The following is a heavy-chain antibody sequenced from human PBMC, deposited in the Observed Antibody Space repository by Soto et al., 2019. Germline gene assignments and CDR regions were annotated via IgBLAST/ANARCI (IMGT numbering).Heavy chain of an antibody. J-gene: IGHJ4*01. CDR3: ATARIEQQPEVGGIDY. V-gene: IGHV4-31*03. Sequence: SETLSLTCTVSGGSISSGGYYWTWIRQHPGKGLEWIGYIYYSGSTYYNPSLKSRVTISVDTSKNQFSLKLSSVTAADTAVYYCATARIEQQPEVGGIDYWGQGTLVTVSS. CDR2: IYYSGST. CDR1: GGSISSGGYY. D-gene: IGHD6-13*01.